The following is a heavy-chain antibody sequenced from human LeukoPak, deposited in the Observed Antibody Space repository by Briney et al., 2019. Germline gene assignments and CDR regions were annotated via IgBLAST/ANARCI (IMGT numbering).Heavy chain of an antibody. CDR3: AYVAMVHKDFDY. CDR2: MNPNSGNT. D-gene: IGHD5-18*01. V-gene: IGHV1-8*01. J-gene: IGHJ4*02. CDR1: GYTFTSYY. Sequence: ASVKVSCKASGYTFTSYYINWLRQATGHALEWMGWMNPNSGNTGYAQKFQGRVTMTRNTSISTAYMELSSLRSEATAVYYCAYVAMVHKDFDYWGQGTLVTVSS.